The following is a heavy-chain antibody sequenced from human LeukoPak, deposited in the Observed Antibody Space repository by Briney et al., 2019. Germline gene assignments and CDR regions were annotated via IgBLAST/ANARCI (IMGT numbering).Heavy chain of an antibody. Sequence: PGGSLRLSCAASGFTFSSYGIHWVRQAPGKGLEWVAVISYDGSNKYYADSVKGRFTISRDNSKNTLYLQMNSLRAEDTAVYYCAKVIRAGTHWYFDLWGRGTLVTVSS. CDR1: GFTFSSYG. CDR3: AKVIRAGTHWYFDL. J-gene: IGHJ2*01. D-gene: IGHD6-19*01. V-gene: IGHV3-30*18. CDR2: ISYDGSNK.